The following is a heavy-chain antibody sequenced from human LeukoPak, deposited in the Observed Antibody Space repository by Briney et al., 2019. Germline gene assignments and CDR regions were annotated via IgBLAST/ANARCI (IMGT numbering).Heavy chain of an antibody. V-gene: IGHV3-30*04. Sequence: GGSLRLSCAASGFTFSSYAMHWVRQAPGKGLEWVAVISYDGSNKYYADSVKGRFTISRDNSKNSLYLQMNSLRAEDTAVYYCAGHPRYCSGGSCNDNWGQGTLVTVSS. CDR3: AGHPRYCSGGSCNDN. J-gene: IGHJ4*02. D-gene: IGHD2-15*01. CDR2: ISYDGSNK. CDR1: GFTFSSYA.